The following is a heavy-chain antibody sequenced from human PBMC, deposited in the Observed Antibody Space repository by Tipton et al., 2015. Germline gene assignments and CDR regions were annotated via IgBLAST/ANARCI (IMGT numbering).Heavy chain of an antibody. D-gene: IGHD3-22*01. CDR3: VRDSYYYDSTGYWNYYFDY. J-gene: IGHJ4*02. CDR2: VFYTGST. V-gene: IGHV4-59*01. CDR1: GGSISSEY. Sequence: TLSLTCTVSGGSISSEYWSWIRQPPGKGLEWIGYVFYTGSTYYNPSLESRVTISVDTFENQFSLKLSSVTAADTAVYYCVRDSYYYDSTGYWNYYFDYWGQGTLVTVSS.